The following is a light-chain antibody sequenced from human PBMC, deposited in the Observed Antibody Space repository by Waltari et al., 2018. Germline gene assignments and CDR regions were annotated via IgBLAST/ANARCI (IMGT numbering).Light chain of an antibody. CDR3: QQYGSSPWT. CDR1: QSVSSSY. Sequence: EILLTQSPGTLSLSPGGRATLSCRASQSVSSSYLAWYQQKPGQAPRLLIYGASSRATGIPDRFSGSGSGTDFTLTISRLEPEDFAVYYCQQYGSSPWTFGQGTKVEIK. V-gene: IGKV3-20*01. CDR2: GAS. J-gene: IGKJ1*01.